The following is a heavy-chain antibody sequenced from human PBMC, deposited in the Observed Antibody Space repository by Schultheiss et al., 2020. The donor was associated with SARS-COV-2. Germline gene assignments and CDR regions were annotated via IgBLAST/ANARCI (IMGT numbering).Heavy chain of an antibody. CDR2: IYYSGST. J-gene: IGHJ4*02. CDR1: GGSISSYY. Sequence: SETLSLTCTVSGGSISSYYWSWIRQPPGKGLEWIGYIYYSGSTYYNPSLKSRVTISVDTSKNQFSLKLSSVTAADTAVYYCARDSVTTVDYWGQGTLVTVSS. V-gene: IGHV4-59*12. D-gene: IGHD1-14*01. CDR3: ARDSVTTVDY.